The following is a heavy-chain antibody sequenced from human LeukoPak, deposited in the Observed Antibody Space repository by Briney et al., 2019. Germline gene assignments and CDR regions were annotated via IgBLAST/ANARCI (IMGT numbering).Heavy chain of an antibody. CDR1: GNTFSNYG. Sequence: ASVKVSCKASGNTFSNYGFSWVRQAPGQGREWRGWINANSGNTDYAQNFRGRVTLTTDTSTNVAYMELRSLTSDDTAVYYCARDVGVTRFDPWGQGTLVTVSS. V-gene: IGHV1-18*01. CDR2: INANSGNT. D-gene: IGHD3-22*01. CDR3: ARDVGVTRFDP. J-gene: IGHJ5*02.